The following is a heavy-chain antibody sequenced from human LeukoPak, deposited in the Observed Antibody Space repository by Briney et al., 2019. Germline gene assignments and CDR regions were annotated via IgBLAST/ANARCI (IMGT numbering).Heavy chain of an antibody. CDR2: SYNSGNS. J-gene: IGHJ5*02. CDR1: GGSISSYY. CDR3: ARDSEGDGYNFDT. Sequence: NSSETLSLTCTVSGGSISSYYWSWIRQPPWKGLEWIGYSYNSGNSNYNPSLKSRVTISIDTSKNQFSLKLSSVTAADTAVYYCARDSEGDGYNFDTWGRGTLVTVSS. D-gene: IGHD5-24*01. V-gene: IGHV4-4*08.